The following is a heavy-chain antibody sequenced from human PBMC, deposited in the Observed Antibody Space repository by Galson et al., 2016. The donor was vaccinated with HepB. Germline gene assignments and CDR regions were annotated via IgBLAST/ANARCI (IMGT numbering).Heavy chain of an antibody. CDR1: GGSFSGYY. D-gene: IGHD5-24*01. CDR3: ARLDGYNYYGMNV. V-gene: IGHV4-34*01. CDR2: INQSGST. J-gene: IGHJ6*02. Sequence: SETLSLTCGVSGGSFSGYYWNWIRQPPGKGLEWIGEINQSGSTKYNPSLRSRVTISVDTSKKQFSLKLKSVTAADTGVYYCARLDGYNYYGMNVWGQGTSVTVSS.